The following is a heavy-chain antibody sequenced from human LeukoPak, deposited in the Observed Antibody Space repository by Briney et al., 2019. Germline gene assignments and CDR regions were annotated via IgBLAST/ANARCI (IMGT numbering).Heavy chain of an antibody. D-gene: IGHD3-9*01. CDR1: GYTFTGYY. J-gene: IGHJ4*02. CDR3: ARPTADILTGYSPLDY. Sequence: ASVKVSCKASGYTFTGYYIHWVRQAPGQGLEWMGWINPNSGGTNYAQKFQGRVTMTRDTSISTAYMELSRLRSDDTAVYYCARPTADILTGYSPLDYWGQGNLVTVSS. V-gene: IGHV1-2*02. CDR2: INPNSGGT.